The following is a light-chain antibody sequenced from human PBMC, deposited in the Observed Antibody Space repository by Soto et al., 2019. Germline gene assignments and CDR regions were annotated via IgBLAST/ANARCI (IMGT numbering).Light chain of an antibody. CDR3: QQYSDWPLT. J-gene: IGKJ5*01. CDR2: GAF. CDR1: QSISNT. Sequence: EVVMTQSPVTLSVSPGERATLSCRASQSISNTLVWYQQKPGQAPRLLISGAFNRATGIPARFRGSGSGTDFTRTISSVQSEDFAVYYCQQYSDWPLTFGQGTRLEI. V-gene: IGKV3-15*01.